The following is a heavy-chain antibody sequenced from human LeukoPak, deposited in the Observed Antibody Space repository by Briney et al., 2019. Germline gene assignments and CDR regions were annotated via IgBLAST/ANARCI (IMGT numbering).Heavy chain of an antibody. CDR2: IYSGGST. CDR3: ARVRAVAGIRYWYFDL. CDR1: GFTVSSNY. J-gene: IGHJ2*01. D-gene: IGHD6-19*01. Sequence: GGSLRLSCAASGFTVSSNYMSWVRLAPGKGLEWVSVIYSGGSTYYADSVKGRFTISRDNSKNTLYLQMNSLRAEDTAVYYCARVRAVAGIRYWYFDLWGRGTLVTVSS. V-gene: IGHV3-53*01.